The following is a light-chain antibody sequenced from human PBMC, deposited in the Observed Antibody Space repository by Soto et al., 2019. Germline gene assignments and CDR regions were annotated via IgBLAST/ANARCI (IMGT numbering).Light chain of an antibody. J-gene: IGLJ1*01. CDR3: CLYLGATTYV. Sequence: QSVLAQPASVSGSPVPSITISCTGTSGFVGSFSLVSWYQQHPGKAPKVMISERHRRPSGVPDRFSGSTSVNSASLKISGLQADDEADYYSCLYLGATTYVFGTGTKLTVL. CDR2: ERH. CDR1: SGFVGSFSL. V-gene: IGLV2-23*01.